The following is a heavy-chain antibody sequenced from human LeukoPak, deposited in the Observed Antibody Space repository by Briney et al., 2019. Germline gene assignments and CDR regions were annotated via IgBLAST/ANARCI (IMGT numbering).Heavy chain of an antibody. D-gene: IGHD1-26*01. CDR2: IYSGGST. CDR1: GFTFSDYS. Sequence: GGSLRLSCAASGFTFSDYSMNWVRQAPGKGLEWVSVIYSGGSTYYADSVKGRFAISRDNSKNTLYLQMNSLRAEDTAVYYCASGSHGHSYYYYYMDVWGKGTTVTISS. V-gene: IGHV3-66*01. J-gene: IGHJ6*03. CDR3: ASGSHGHSYYYYYMDV.